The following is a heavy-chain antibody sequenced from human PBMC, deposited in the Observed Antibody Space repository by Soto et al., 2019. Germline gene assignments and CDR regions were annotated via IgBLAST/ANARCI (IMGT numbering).Heavy chain of an antibody. CDR1: GGTFSSYA. Sequence: QVQLVQSGAEVKKPGSSVKVSCKASGGTFSSYAISWVRQAPGQGLEWMGGIIHIFGTANYAQKFQGRVTITADESTSTAYMELSSLRSEDTAVYYCARRIAARVAGHYYGMDVWGQGTTVTVSS. V-gene: IGHV1-69*01. CDR2: IIHIFGTA. CDR3: ARRIAARVAGHYYGMDV. J-gene: IGHJ6*02. D-gene: IGHD6-6*01.